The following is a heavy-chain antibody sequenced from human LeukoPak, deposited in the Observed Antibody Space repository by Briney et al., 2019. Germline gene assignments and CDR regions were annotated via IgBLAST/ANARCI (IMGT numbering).Heavy chain of an antibody. CDR3: ARDQGGILTGYYTEFDY. Sequence: GGSLRLSCAASGFTFSSYWMHWVRQAPGKGLVWVSRINSDGSSTSYADSVKGRFTISRDNAKNTLYLQMNSLRAEDTAVYYCARDQGGILTGYYTEFDYWGRGTLVTVSS. J-gene: IGHJ4*02. D-gene: IGHD3-9*01. CDR2: INSDGSST. CDR1: GFTFSSYW. V-gene: IGHV3-74*01.